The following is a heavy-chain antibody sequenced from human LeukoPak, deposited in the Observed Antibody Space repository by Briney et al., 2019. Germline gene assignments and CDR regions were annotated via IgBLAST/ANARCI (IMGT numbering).Heavy chain of an antibody. V-gene: IGHV1-18*01. Sequence: ASVTVSCKASGYTFTSYGISWVRQAPGQGLEWMGWISAYNGNTNYAQKLQGRVTMTTDTSTSTAYMELRSLRSDDTAVYYCARDLEGYGSGSYIGYGMDVWGQGTTVTVSS. CDR3: ARDLEGYGSGSYIGYGMDV. CDR2: ISAYNGNT. CDR1: GYTFTSYG. D-gene: IGHD3-10*01. J-gene: IGHJ6*02.